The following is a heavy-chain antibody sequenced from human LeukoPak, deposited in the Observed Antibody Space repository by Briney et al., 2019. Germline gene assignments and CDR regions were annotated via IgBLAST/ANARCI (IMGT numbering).Heavy chain of an antibody. Sequence: SETLSLTCTVSGGSISSSSYYWGWIRQPPGKGLEWIGSIYYSGNTYYNPSLKSRVTISVDTSKNQFSLKLSSVTAADTAVYYCARDHDSSGYTSSAFDIWGQGTMVTVSS. V-gene: IGHV4-39*07. D-gene: IGHD3-22*01. CDR3: ARDHDSSGYTSSAFDI. CDR2: IYYSGNT. CDR1: GGSISSSSYY. J-gene: IGHJ3*02.